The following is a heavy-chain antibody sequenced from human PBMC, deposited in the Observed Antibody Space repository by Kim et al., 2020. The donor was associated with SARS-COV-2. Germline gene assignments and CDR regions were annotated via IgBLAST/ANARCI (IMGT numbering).Heavy chain of an antibody. D-gene: IGHD6-19*01. CDR1: GFTFSNAW. Sequence: GGSLRLSCAASGFTFSNAWMSWVRQAPGKGLEWVGRIKSKTDGGTTDYAAPVKGRFTISRDDSKNTLYLQMNSLKTEDTAVYYCTVAVAVYGGGGILWFDHWGQATLVTVSS. CDR2: IKSKTDGGTT. J-gene: IGHJ5*02. V-gene: IGHV3-15*01. CDR3: TVAVAVYGGGGILWFDH.